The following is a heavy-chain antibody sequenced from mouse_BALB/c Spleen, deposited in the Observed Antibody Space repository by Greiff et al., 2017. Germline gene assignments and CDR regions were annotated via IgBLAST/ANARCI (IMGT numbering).Heavy chain of an antibody. Sequence: QVQLQQSGAELVRPGVSVKISCKGSGYTFTDYAMHWVKQSHAKSLEWIGVISTYYGDASYNQKFKGKATMTVDKSSSTAYMELARLTSEDSAIYYCARGDSTMIAYWGQGTLVTVSA. D-gene: IGHD2-4*01. J-gene: IGHJ3*01. V-gene: IGHV1S137*01. CDR3: ARGDSTMIAY. CDR1: GYTFTDYA. CDR2: ISTYYGDA.